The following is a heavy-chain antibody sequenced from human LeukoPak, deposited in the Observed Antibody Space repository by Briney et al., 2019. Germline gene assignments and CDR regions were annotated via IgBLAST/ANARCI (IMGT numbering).Heavy chain of an antibody. J-gene: IGHJ3*02. V-gene: IGHV3-23*01. CDR1: GFTFSSYA. CDR3: AKVRDQLLSRPWNAFDI. CDR2: ISGSGGST. Sequence: GGSLRLSCAASGFTFSSYAMSWVRQAPGKGLEWVSAISGSGGSTYYADSVKGRFTISRDNSKNTLYLQMNSLRAEDTAVYYCAKVRDQLLSRPWNAFDIWGQGTMVTVSS. D-gene: IGHD2-2*01.